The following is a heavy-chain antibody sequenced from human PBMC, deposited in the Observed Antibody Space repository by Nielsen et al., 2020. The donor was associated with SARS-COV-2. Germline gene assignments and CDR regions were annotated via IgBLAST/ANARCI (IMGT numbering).Heavy chain of an antibody. Sequence: ASVKVSCKVSGYTLTELSMHWVRQAPGKGLVWMGGFDPEDGETIYAQKFQGRVTMTEDTSTDTAYMELSNLKSEDTAVYYCATGEKYLKRHYDYLWGNPPWYWGQGTLVTVSS. D-gene: IGHD3-16*01. CDR1: GYTLTELS. J-gene: IGHJ4*02. V-gene: IGHV1-24*01. CDR3: ATGEKYLKRHYDYLWGNPPWY. CDR2: FDPEDGET.